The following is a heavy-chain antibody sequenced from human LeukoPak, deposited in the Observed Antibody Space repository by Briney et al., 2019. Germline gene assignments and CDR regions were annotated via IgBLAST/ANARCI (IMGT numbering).Heavy chain of an antibody. V-gene: IGHV3-21*01. J-gene: IGHJ4*02. Sequence: GGSLRLSCAASGFSFSSYNMNWVRQAPGKGLEWVSSISTSSSYIYYADSVKGRFTISRDNAKNSLYLQMNSLRAEDTAVYYCTASDHLYCSSSSCHFDYWGQGTLVTVAS. CDR2: ISTSSSYI. D-gene: IGHD2-2*01. CDR1: GFSFSSYN. CDR3: TASDHLYCSSSSCHFDY.